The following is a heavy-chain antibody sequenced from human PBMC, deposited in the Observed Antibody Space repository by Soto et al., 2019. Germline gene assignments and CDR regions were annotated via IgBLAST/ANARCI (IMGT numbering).Heavy chain of an antibody. J-gene: IGHJ4*02. CDR3: ASGRSGWGSYYAQQDY. CDR2: ITGPGAHT. Sequence: EVHLLESGGGLVQPGGSLRLSCAASGFTFTSYAMTWVRQAPGKGLEWVSAITGPGAHTYYADSVKGRFTISRDNSENTMYLLMDSLRAEDTAVYYCASGRSGWGSYYAQQDYWGQGTLVTVSS. V-gene: IGHV3-23*01. D-gene: IGHD3-10*01. CDR1: GFTFTSYA.